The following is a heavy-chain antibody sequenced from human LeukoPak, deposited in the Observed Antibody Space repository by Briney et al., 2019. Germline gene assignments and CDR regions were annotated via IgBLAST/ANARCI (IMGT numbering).Heavy chain of an antibody. D-gene: IGHD4-11*01. CDR2: IYYSGST. Sequence: SETLSLTCTVSGGSISSGVYYWSWIRQHPGKGLEWIGYIYYSGSTYYNPSLKSRVTISVDTSKNQFSLKLSSVTAADTAVYYCARGAAGYSNPFDYWGQGTLVTVSS. J-gene: IGHJ4*02. CDR1: GGSISSGVYY. V-gene: IGHV4-31*03. CDR3: ARGAAGYSNPFDY.